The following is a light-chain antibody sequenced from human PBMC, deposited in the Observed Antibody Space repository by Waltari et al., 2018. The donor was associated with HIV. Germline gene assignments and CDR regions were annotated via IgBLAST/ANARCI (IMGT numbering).Light chain of an antibody. CDR1: SVRSYY. CDR3: NSRDSSGHWF. V-gene: IGLV3-19*01. Sequence: SSELAQDPAVSVALGQTVRITCQGDSVRSYYASWYQQKPGQAPVLVVYGENNRPSGIPDRFSGSRSGNTASLTIAWAQTEDEAYYYCNSRDSSGHWFFGGGTKVTVL. J-gene: IGLJ3*02. CDR2: GEN.